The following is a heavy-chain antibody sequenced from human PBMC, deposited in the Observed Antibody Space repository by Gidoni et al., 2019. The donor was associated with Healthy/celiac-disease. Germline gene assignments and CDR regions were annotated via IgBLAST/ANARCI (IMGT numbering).Heavy chain of an antibody. J-gene: IGHJ4*02. Sequence: QVQLVQSGAEVKKPGASVTVSCKASGYPFTSYAMHWVRQAPGQRLEWMGWINAGNGNTKYSQKFQGRVTITRDTSASTAYMELSSLRSEDTAVYYCARGFKLGRAAMTYWGQGTLVTVSS. V-gene: IGHV1-3*01. CDR3: ARGFKLGRAAMTY. CDR1: GYPFTSYA. D-gene: IGHD5-18*01. CDR2: INAGNGNT.